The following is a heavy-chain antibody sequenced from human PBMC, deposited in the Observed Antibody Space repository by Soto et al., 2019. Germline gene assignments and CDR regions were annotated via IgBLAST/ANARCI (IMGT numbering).Heavy chain of an antibody. CDR1: GFTFSDYY. Sequence: QVQLVESGGGLVKPGGSLRLSCAASGFTFSDYYMSWIRQAPGKGLEWVSYISSSGSTIYYAGSVKGRFTISRDNAKNSLYLQMNSLRAEDTAVYYCARDRGYCSGGSCYSGGWFDPWGQGTLVTVSS. V-gene: IGHV3-11*01. D-gene: IGHD2-15*01. J-gene: IGHJ5*02. CDR3: ARDRGYCSGGSCYSGGWFDP. CDR2: ISSSGSTI.